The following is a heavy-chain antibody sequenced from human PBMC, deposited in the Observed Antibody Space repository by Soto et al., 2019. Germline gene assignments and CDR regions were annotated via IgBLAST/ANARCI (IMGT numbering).Heavy chain of an antibody. CDR2: ISLDGRNQ. V-gene: IGHV3-30*18. Sequence: QVQLVESGGGVVQPGRSLRLSCAASGFTFSNFGMHWVRQAPGKGLEWVALISLDGRNQYYSDSVKGRFTISRDNSRTTVYLKMHSRRPEDTAVYYCAKDLARACSGGDCYTENQYFHYWGPGTLVAVSS. J-gene: IGHJ1*01. CDR1: GFTFSNFG. D-gene: IGHD2-15*01. CDR3: AKDLARACSGGDCYTENQYFHY.